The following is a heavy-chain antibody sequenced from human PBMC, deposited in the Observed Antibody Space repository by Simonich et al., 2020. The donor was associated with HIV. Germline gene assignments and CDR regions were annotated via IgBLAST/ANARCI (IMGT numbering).Heavy chain of an antibody. CDR1: GFSLSTSGVG. CDR2: IYWYDDK. D-gene: IGHD5-12*01. Sequence: QITLKESGPTLVKLTQTLTLTCTFSGFSLSTSGVGVGWFRQPPGKALEWLALIYWYDDKRNTQALKSRLTITKDTSKNQVVLPMTNMDPVDTATYYCGHRRYRAYDSLGHFDHGGQGTLVTVSS. J-gene: IGHJ4*02. V-gene: IGHV2-5*01. CDR3: GHRRYRAYDSLGHFDH.